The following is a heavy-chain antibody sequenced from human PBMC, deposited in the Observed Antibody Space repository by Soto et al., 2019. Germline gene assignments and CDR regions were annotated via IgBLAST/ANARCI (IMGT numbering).Heavy chain of an antibody. CDR2: IRTKAYGGTT. CDR1: GFTFGDYA. J-gene: IGHJ4*02. V-gene: IGHV3-49*04. Sequence: SCAASGFTFGDYAMSWVRQAPGKGLEWVGFIRTKAYGGTTEYAASVQGRFTISRDDSKSIAYLQMNSLKTEDTAVYYCVRAPLGATTFYWGQGTLVTVSS. CDR3: VRAPLGATTFY. D-gene: IGHD1-26*01.